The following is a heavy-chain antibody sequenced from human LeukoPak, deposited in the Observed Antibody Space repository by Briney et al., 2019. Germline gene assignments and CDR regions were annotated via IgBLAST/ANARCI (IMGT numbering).Heavy chain of an antibody. CDR1: GGSISSSSYY. V-gene: IGHV4-39*07. D-gene: IGHD1-7*01. CDR3: AREGGNWNYPTRSEFDP. J-gene: IGHJ5*02. Sequence: SETLSLTCTVSGGSISSSSYYWGWIRQPPGKGLEWIGSIYYSGSTYYNPSLKSRVTISVDTSKNQFSLKLSSVTAADTAVYYCAREGGNWNYPTRSEFDPWGQGTLVTVSS. CDR2: IYYSGST.